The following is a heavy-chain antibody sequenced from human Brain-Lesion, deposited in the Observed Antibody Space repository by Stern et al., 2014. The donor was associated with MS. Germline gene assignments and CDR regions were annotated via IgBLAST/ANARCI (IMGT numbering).Heavy chain of an antibody. CDR3: ARADYSVSGTPSDY. CDR1: GGSITSGRYY. CDR2: IYTSGGT. V-gene: IGHV4-61*02. Sequence: QLQLQESGPGLVRPSQTLSLTCTVFGGSITSGRYYWTWIRQTAGKGLEWIGRIYTSGGTNYNPSFESRVTIAMDTSSNHCSLQLSSVTVADTAVYFCARADYSVSGTPSDYWGQGTLVAV. D-gene: IGHD3-10*01. J-gene: IGHJ4*02.